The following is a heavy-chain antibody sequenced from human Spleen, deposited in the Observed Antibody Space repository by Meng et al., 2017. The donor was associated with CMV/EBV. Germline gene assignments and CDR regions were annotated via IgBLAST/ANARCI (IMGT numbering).Heavy chain of an antibody. J-gene: IGHJ5*02. CDR1: GYTLTAYY. CDR2: INPGGGSA. D-gene: IGHD1-7*01. CDR3: ATRLIGGTIYGS. V-gene: IGHV1-46*04. Sequence: ASVKVSCKASGYTLTAYYMHWVRQAPGQGLEWMGIINPGGGSASYAQKWQGRVTMTADKSTNTAYMELTSLRSEDTALYYCATRLIGGTIYGSWGQGTLVTVSS.